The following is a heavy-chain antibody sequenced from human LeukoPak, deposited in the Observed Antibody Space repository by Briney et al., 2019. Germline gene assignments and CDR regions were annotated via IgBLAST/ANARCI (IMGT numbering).Heavy chain of an antibody. J-gene: IGHJ4*02. Sequence: ASVKVSCKASGYTFTGYYMHWVRQAPGQGLERMGWINPNSGGTNYAQKFQGRVTMTRDTSISTAYMELSRLRSDDTAVYYCATTYSGYANFDYWGQGTLVTVSS. D-gene: IGHD5-12*01. V-gene: IGHV1-2*02. CDR2: INPNSGGT. CDR3: ATTYSGYANFDY. CDR1: GYTFTGYY.